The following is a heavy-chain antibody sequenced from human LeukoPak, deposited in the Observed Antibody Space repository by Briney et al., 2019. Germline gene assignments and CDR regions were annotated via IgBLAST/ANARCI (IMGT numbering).Heavy chain of an antibody. CDR3: ARSVVPAASNWFDP. Sequence: SETLSLTCTVSGGSISSYYWSWIRQPPGKGLEWIGYIYTSGSTNYNPSLKSRVTISVDTSKNQFSLKLSSVTAADTAVYYCARSVVPAASNWFDPWGQGTLVTVSS. D-gene: IGHD2-2*01. CDR2: IYTSGST. CDR1: GGSISSYY. V-gene: IGHV4-4*09. J-gene: IGHJ5*02.